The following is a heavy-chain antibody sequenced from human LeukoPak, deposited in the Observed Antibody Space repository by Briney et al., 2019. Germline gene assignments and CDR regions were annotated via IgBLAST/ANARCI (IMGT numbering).Heavy chain of an antibody. CDR3: ARVIHPNYYYDSSGYLDY. CDR2: ISAYNGNT. Sequence: ASVKVSCKASGYTFTSYGISWVRQAPGQGLEWMGWISAYNGNTNYAQKLQGRVTMTTDTSTSTAHMELRSLRSDDTAVYYCARVIHPNYYYDSSGYLDYWGQGTLVTVSS. J-gene: IGHJ4*02. V-gene: IGHV1-18*01. CDR1: GYTFTSYG. D-gene: IGHD3-22*01.